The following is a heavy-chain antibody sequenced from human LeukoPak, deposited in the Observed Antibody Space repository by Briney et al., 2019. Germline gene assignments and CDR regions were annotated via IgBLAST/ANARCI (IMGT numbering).Heavy chain of an antibody. D-gene: IGHD3-10*01. CDR1: GFTFSSYG. J-gene: IGHJ6*04. V-gene: IGHV3-30*19. Sequence: PGRSLRLSCAASGFTFSSYGMHWVRQAPGKGLEWVAVISYDGSNKYYADSVKGRFTISRDNSKNTLYLQMNSLRAEDTAVYYCASPGGLRATNSYGSGSYSAYGMDVWGKGTTVTVSS. CDR3: ASPGGLRATNSYGSGSYSAYGMDV. CDR2: ISYDGSNK.